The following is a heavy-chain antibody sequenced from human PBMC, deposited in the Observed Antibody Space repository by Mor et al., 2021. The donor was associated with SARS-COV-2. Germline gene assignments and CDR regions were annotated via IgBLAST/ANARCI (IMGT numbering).Heavy chain of an antibody. CDR3: ARAIRESGRLDAFDF. J-gene: IGHJ3*01. Sequence: VIYSAGSIYYADSVQGRFTISRDNSKNTLYLQMNSLRADDTAVYYCARAIRESGRLDAFDFWGQGTMVTVSS. D-gene: IGHD3-10*01. CDR2: IYSAGSI. V-gene: IGHV3-66*02.